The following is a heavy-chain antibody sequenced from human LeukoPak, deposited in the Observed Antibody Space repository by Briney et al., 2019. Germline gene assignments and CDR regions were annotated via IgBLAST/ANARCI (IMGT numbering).Heavy chain of an antibody. J-gene: IGHJ4*02. CDR3: ARSLGYCSSTSCYGGYYFDY. V-gene: IGHV1-69*13. CDR1: GYTFTSYA. CDR2: IIPIFGTA. D-gene: IGHD2-2*01. Sequence: SVKVSCKASGYTFTSYAISWVRQAPGQGLEWMGGIIPIFGTANYAQKFQGRVTITADESTSTAYMELSSLRSEDTAVYYCARSLGYCSSTSCYGGYYFDYWGQGTLVTVSS.